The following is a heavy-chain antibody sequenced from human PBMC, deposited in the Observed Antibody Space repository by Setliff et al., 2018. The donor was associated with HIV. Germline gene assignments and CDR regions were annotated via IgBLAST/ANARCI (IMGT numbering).Heavy chain of an antibody. J-gene: IGHJ4*02. V-gene: IGHV3-48*01. CDR1: GFTFSSYS. Sequence: PGGSLRLSCAASGFTFSSYSMNWVRQAPGKGLEWVSYISSGSNTVHYADSVLGRFTVSRDNAKNSLYLQMNSLRAEDTAVYYCAKSSWWEPRAYWGQGTLVTVSS. CDR3: AKSSWWEPRAY. D-gene: IGHD2-15*01. CDR2: ISSGSNTV.